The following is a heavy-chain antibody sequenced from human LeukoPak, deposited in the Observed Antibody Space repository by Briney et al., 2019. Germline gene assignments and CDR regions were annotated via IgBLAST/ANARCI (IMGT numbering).Heavy chain of an antibody. Sequence: PGGSLRLSCAASGFTFSRSAMSWVRQAPGKGLEWVAAISVSGSSKYYADSVKGRFTISRDNSKNSLYLQMNSLRAEDTAVYYCAREAVDSPDSWGQGTLLTVSS. V-gene: IGHV3-23*01. CDR3: AREAVDSPDS. CDR1: GFTFSRSA. CDR2: ISVSGSSK. D-gene: IGHD6-19*01. J-gene: IGHJ4*02.